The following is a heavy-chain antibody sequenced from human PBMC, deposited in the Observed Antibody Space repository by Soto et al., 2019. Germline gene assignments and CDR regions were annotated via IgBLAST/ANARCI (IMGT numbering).Heavy chain of an antibody. CDR1: GYTFSGYF. J-gene: IGHJ3*01. CDR3: ARAGIPAAGNDALDV. D-gene: IGHD6-13*01. CDR2: IDPKRGDT. V-gene: IGHV1-2*02. Sequence: QVRLVQSGAEVKKPGASVKVSCKASGYTFSGYFVHWVRQGPGQGLEWMAWIDPKRGDTNYAQSFQGRVTMTRDTSINTAYMELSGLKSDDTAVYYCARAGIPAAGNDALDVWGQGTKVTVSS.